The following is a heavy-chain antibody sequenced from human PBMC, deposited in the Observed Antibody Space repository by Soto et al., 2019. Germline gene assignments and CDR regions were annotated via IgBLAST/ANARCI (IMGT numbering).Heavy chain of an antibody. D-gene: IGHD2-2*01. CDR2: INHSGST. Sequence: QVQLQQWGAGLLKPSETLSLTCAVYVGYFSGYYWSWIRQPPGKGLEWIGEINHSGSTNYNPSLKRRVTISVDTSKTQFSLKLSSVTAADTAVYYCARIIVVVPAAMNYYYYYMDVWGKGTTVTVSS. CDR3: ARIIVVVPAAMNYYYYYMDV. V-gene: IGHV4-34*01. CDR1: VGYFSGYY. J-gene: IGHJ6*03.